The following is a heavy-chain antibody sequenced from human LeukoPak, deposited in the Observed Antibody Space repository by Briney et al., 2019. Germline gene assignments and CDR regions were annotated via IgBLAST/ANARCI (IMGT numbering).Heavy chain of an antibody. CDR2: VYTSGST. CDR1: GFTFSSNY. D-gene: IGHD5/OR15-5a*01. Sequence: GGSLRLSCAASGFTFSSNYMGWVRQAPGKGLEWVSIVYTSGSTYYADSVKGRFTTSRDNSNNALYLQMNSLSAEDTAVYYCARARRCGLYDAYGGCFDYWGQGTLVTVSS. CDR3: ARARRCGLYDAYGGCFDY. V-gene: IGHV3-53*01. J-gene: IGHJ4*02.